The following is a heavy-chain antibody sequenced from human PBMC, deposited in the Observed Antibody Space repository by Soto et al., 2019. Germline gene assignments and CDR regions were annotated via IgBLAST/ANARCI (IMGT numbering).Heavy chain of an antibody. CDR1: GVTFSSYS. V-gene: IGHV3-48*02. D-gene: IGHD1-1*01. J-gene: IGHJ5*01. CDR2: ISSGSSTI. Sequence: EVQLVQSGAGLVKPGASLRLSCIASGVTFSSYSISWVRQAPGQGLEWVSYISSGSSTIYYADFVKGRFTISADIAKSSLYPQKNTVRYEATAGYYCEGVAQHYWLDSWGQGTMVTVSS. CDR3: EGVAQHYWLDS.